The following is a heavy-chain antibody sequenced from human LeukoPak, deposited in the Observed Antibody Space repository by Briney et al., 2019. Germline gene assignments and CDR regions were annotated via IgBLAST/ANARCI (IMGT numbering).Heavy chain of an antibody. CDR3: ARANSLYCSSSTCLFDY. J-gene: IGHJ4*02. CDR2: INPNDGDT. V-gene: IGHV1-2*02. CDR1: GYTFTDYY. D-gene: IGHD2-2*01. Sequence: ASVKVSCKASGYTFTDYYMHWVRQAPGQGFEWMGWINPNDGDTNYAQKFQGRVTMTRDTSISTARMEVSRLRSDDTAVYYCARANSLYCSSSTCLFDYWGQGTLVTVSS.